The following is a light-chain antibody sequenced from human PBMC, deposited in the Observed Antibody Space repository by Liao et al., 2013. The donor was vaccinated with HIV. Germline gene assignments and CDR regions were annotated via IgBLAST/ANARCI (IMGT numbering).Light chain of an antibody. Sequence: SYELSQPPSVSVAPGKTASLTCGGHNIGSKSVHWYQQKPGQAPVLVIYYDSDRPSGIPERFSGSNSGNTATLTISSVEAGDEADYYCQMWDRDSDHPWLFGGGTKLTVL. J-gene: IGLJ3*02. CDR2: YDS. CDR3: QMWDRDSDHPWL. V-gene: IGLV3-21*04. CDR1: NIGSKS.